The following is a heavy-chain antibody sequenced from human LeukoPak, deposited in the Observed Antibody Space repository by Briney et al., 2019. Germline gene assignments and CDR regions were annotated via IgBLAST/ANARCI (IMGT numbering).Heavy chain of an antibody. J-gene: IGHJ4*02. D-gene: IGHD3-22*01. CDR3: AGSSGYYYDYFDY. CDR2: INSDGSST. CDR1: GFTFSSYW. V-gene: IGHV3-74*01. Sequence: GGSLRLSCAASGFTFSSYWMHWVRQAPGKGLVWVSRINSDGSSTSYADSVKGRFTISRDNAKNTLYLQMNSLRAEDTAVYYCAGSSGYYYDYFDYWGQGTLVTVSS.